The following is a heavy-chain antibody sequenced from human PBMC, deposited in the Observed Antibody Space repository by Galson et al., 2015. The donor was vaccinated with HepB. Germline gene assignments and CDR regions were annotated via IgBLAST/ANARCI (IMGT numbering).Heavy chain of an antibody. Sequence: SVKVSCKASGYKFTSYYMRWVRQAPGQGLEWMGIINPSGGSTDYAQKFRGRLTMTRDTSTSTVFMDLSSLRSEDTAVYHCARGVLLWDGPDYWGQGTLVTVSS. CDR1: GYKFTSYY. D-gene: IGHD3-10*01. J-gene: IGHJ4*02. CDR2: INPSGGST. CDR3: ARGVLLWDGPDY. V-gene: IGHV1-46*01.